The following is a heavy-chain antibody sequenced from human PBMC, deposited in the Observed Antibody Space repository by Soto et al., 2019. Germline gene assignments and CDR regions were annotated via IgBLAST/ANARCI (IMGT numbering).Heavy chain of an antibody. CDR3: ARAIVATIPYYYAIDI. J-gene: IGHJ6*04. D-gene: IGHD5-12*01. CDR1: GGTFSSYA. V-gene: IGHV1-69*13. Sequence: SVKVSCKASGGTFSSYAISWVRQAPGQGLEWMGGIIPIFGTANYAQKFQGRVTITADGSTSPAYMELSSLRSEDTALHYCARAIVATIPYYYAIDIWGKGTTVTGSS. CDR2: IIPIFGTA.